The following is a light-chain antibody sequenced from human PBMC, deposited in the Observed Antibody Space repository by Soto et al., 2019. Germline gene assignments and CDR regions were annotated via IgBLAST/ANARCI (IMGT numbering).Light chain of an antibody. CDR3: QQYGSSPLT. V-gene: IGKV3-20*01. CDR2: GAS. CDR1: QSVTSSY. J-gene: IGKJ4*01. Sequence: EIVLTQSPGTLSLSPGERATLSCRASQSVTSSYLAWYQQKSGQAPRLLIYGASNRATGIPDRFSGSGSGTDCTLTISRLEPEDFAVYYCQQYGSSPLTFGGGTKVEIK.